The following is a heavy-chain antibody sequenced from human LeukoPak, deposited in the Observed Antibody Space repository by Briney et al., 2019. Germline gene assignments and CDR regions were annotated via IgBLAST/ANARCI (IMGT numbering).Heavy chain of an antibody. CDR2: ISDGGGST. CDR3: AKEACRTSGSYFFDY. D-gene: IGHD6-19*01. J-gene: IGHJ4*01. V-gene: IGHV3-23*01. CDR1: GFAFSGQA. Sequence: PGGSLTHSCAASGFAFSGQAMGWVRQAPGKGLEWVSAISDGGGSTYYADSVKGRFTFSSNNSKNMLVLQMNSLRAEDTAVYYCAKEACRTSGSYFFDYSGEGT.